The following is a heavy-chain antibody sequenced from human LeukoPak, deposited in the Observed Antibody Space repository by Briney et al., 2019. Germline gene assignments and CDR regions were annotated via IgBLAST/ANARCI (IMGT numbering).Heavy chain of an antibody. CDR1: GFTFSSYS. V-gene: IGHV3-21*01. CDR3: ARVRGDGYSNWFDP. J-gene: IGHJ5*02. Sequence: GGSLRLSCAASGFTFSSYSMNWVRQAPGKGLEWVSSISSSSSYIYYADSVKGRFTISRDNAKNSLYLQMNSLRAEDTAVYYCARVRGDGYSNWFDPWAREPWSPSPQ. CDR2: ISSSSSYI. D-gene: IGHD5-18*01.